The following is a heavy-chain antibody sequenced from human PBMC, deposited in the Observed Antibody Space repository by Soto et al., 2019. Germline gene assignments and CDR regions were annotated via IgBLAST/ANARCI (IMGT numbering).Heavy chain of an antibody. Sequence: QVQLVQSGAEVKKPGSSVKVSCKASGGTFSSYAISWVRQAPGQGLEWMGGIIPIFGTANYAQKFQGRVTITADESTSTAYMELSSLRSEDTAVYYCARDPPSRIWSGYYLGNYYYGMDVWGQGTTVTVSS. V-gene: IGHV1-69*12. D-gene: IGHD3-3*01. CDR3: ARDPPSRIWSGYYLGNYYYGMDV. CDR2: IIPIFGTA. CDR1: GGTFSSYA. J-gene: IGHJ6*02.